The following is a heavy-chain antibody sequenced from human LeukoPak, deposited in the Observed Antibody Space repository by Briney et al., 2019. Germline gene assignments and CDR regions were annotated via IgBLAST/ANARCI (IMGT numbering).Heavy chain of an antibody. D-gene: IGHD5-18*01. CDR3: TRDGGYSYVHFDY. J-gene: IGHJ4*02. CDR2: IRSKAYGGAT. V-gene: IGHV3-49*03. CDR1: GFTFGDYA. Sequence: PGGSLRLSCTASGFTFGDYAMSWFRQAPGKGLEWVGFIRSKAYGGATEYAASAKGRFTISRDDSKSIAYLQMNSLKTEDTAVYYCTRDGGYSYVHFDYWGQGTLVTVSS.